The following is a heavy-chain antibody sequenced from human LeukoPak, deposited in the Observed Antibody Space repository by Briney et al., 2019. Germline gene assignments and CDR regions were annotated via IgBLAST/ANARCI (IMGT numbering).Heavy chain of an antibody. CDR3: ARDQGYWGLYWYFDL. CDR1: GYTLTELS. CDR2: FDPEDGET. Sequence: ASVKVSCKVSGYTLTELSMHWVRQAPGKGLEWMGGFDPEDGETIYAQKFQGRVTMTEDTSTDTAYMELSRLRSDDTAVYYCARDQGYWGLYWYFDLWGRGTLVTVSS. V-gene: IGHV1-24*01. J-gene: IGHJ2*01. D-gene: IGHD7-27*01.